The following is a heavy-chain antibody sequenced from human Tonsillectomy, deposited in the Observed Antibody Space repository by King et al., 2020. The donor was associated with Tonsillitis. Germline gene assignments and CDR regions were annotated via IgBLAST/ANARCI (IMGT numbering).Heavy chain of an antibody. CDR2: IYYSGST. CDR3: ASSVPAAIDYYYGMDV. D-gene: IGHD2-2*01. Sequence: QLQESGPGLVKPSETLSLTCTVSGGSISSYYWSWLRQPPGKGLEWIGYIYYSGSTNYNPSLKSRVTISVDTSKNQFSLKLSSVTAADTAVYYCASSVPAAIDYYYGMDVWGQGTTVTVSS. CDR1: GGSISSYY. V-gene: IGHV4-59*01. J-gene: IGHJ6*02.